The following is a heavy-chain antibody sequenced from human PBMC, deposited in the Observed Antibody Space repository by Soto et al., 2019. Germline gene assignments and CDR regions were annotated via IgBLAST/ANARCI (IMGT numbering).Heavy chain of an antibody. Sequence: QVQLVQSGADVKKPGASVKVSCKASGYTFTNYAMHWVRQAPGQRLEWMGWINGGNGNTKYSQKFRDRVTITRDTSASTAYMEVSSLTSEDAGVYYCARDGAVTGNINFDYWGQGTLVTVSS. CDR3: ARDGAVTGNINFDY. CDR1: GYTFTNYA. D-gene: IGHD6-19*01. CDR2: INGGNGNT. V-gene: IGHV1-3*01. J-gene: IGHJ4*02.